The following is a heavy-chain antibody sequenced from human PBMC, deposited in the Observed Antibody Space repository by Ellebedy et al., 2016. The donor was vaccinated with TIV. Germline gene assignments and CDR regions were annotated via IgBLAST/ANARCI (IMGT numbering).Heavy chain of an antibody. D-gene: IGHD1-26*01. V-gene: IGHV1-18*01. Sequence: ASVKVSCXASGYTFTSYGISWVRQAPGQGLEWMGWISAYNGNTNYAQKLQGRVTITADESTSTAYMELSSLRSEDTAVYYCARDRRARHNDAFDIWGQGTMVTVSS. CDR2: ISAYNGNT. J-gene: IGHJ3*02. CDR3: ARDRRARHNDAFDI. CDR1: GYTFTSYG.